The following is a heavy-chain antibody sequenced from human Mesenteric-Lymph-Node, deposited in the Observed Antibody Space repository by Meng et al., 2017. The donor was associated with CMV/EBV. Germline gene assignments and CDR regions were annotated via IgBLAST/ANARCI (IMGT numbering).Heavy chain of an antibody. CDR1: GGSISSSSYY. J-gene: IGHJ5*02. CDR2: IYYSGST. D-gene: IGHD3-10*01. CDR3: ARPHYYGSGSSPWFDP. Sequence: QLQLQESGPGLVKPSETLSLTCTASGGSISSSSYYWGWISQPPGKGLEWFGSIYYSGSTYYNPSLKSRVTISVDTSKNQFSLKLSSVTAADTAVYYCARPHYYGSGSSPWFDPWGQGTLVTVSS. V-gene: IGHV4-39*01.